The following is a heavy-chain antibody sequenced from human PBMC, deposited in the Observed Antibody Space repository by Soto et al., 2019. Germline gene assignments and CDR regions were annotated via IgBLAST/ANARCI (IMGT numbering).Heavy chain of an antibody. V-gene: IGHV3-74*01. CDR2: INSDGSTI. CDR3: TRDRGYPDSFDI. D-gene: IGHD3-10*01. Sequence: GGSLRLSCAASGFNFGPFWMHWVRQVPGKGLVWVSHINSDGSTIVYADSVKGRFTISRDNAKNTLFLQMNSLRVEDTAMYYCTRDRGYPDSFDIWGQGTMVTVS. J-gene: IGHJ3*02. CDR1: GFNFGPFW.